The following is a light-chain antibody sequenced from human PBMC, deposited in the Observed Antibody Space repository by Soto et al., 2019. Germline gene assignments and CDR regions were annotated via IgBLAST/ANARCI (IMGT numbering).Light chain of an antibody. CDR2: GAS. V-gene: IGKV3-20*01. CDR1: QSISSSF. Sequence: EIVLTQSPGTLSLSPGERAALSCRASQSISSSFLAWYQHKPGQAPRLLIHGASSRATGIPDRFSRSGSGTDFTLTISRLDPEDFAVYYCQQYSNWPLLSFGGGTKVEIK. J-gene: IGKJ4*01. CDR3: QQYSNWPLLS.